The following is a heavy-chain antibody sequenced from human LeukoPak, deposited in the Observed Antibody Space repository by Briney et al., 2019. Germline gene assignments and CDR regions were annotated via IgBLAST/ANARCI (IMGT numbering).Heavy chain of an antibody. Sequence: PSETLSLTCSVSGGSISSSSYYWNWIRQPPGKGLEWVGSIYYSGTTYYNSSLKSRVTISEDTSKNQFSLKLSSVTAADTAVYYCARGIGFTHTRWQRYYDSSGVDYWGQGTLVTVSS. CDR2: IYYSGTT. D-gene: IGHD3-22*01. V-gene: IGHV4-39*01. CDR1: GGSISSSSYY. CDR3: ARGIGFTHTRWQRYYDSSGVDY. J-gene: IGHJ4*02.